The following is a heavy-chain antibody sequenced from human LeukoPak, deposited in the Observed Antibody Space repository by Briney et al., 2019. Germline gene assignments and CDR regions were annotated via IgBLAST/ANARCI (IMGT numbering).Heavy chain of an antibody. D-gene: IGHD2-8*01. CDR3: ARVICTNGVCFNWFDP. CDR2: ITHSGST. J-gene: IGHJ5*02. V-gene: IGHV4-34*01. CDR1: GGSISSYY. Sequence: PSETLSLTCTVSGGSISSYYWSWIRQPPGKGLEWIGEITHSGSTNYNPSLKSRVTISVDTSKNQFSLKLSSVTAADTAVYYCARVICTNGVCFNWFDPWGQGTLVTVSS.